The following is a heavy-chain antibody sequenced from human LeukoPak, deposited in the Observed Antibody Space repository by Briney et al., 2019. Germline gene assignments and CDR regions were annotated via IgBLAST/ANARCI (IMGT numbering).Heavy chain of an antibody. CDR1: GGSFSGYY. CDR3: ARGFSLTNGDWFDP. V-gene: IGHV4-34*01. D-gene: IGHD2-8*01. Sequence: SETLSLTCAVYGGSFSGYYWSWIRQPPGKGLEWIGEINHSGSTNYNPSLKSRVTISVDTSKNQFSLKLSSVTAADTAVYYCARGFSLTNGDWFDPWGQGTPVTVSS. J-gene: IGHJ5*02. CDR2: INHSGST.